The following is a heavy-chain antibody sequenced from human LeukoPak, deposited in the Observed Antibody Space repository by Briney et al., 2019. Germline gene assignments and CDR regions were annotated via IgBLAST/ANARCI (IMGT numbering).Heavy chain of an antibody. CDR3: AREGGPYRPLDY. Sequence: SGTLSLTCGVSGGSITNTNYWTWVRQPPGKGLEWIEEVNLQGSTNYNPSLMGRVAISVDTSENHIFLQLTSVSAAATAVYYCAREGGPYRPLDYSGQGTLVTVSS. CDR1: GGSITNTNY. J-gene: IGHJ4*02. V-gene: IGHV4-4*02. CDR2: VNLQGST.